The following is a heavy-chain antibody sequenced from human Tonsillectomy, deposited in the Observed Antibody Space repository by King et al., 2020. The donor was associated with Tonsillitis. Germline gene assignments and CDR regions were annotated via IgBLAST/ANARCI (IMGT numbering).Heavy chain of an antibody. J-gene: IGHJ3*02. D-gene: IGHD6-6*01. CDR2: ISWNSGSI. Sequence: VQLVESGGGLVQPGRSLRLSCAASGFTFDDYAMHWVRQAPGKGLEWVSGISWNSGSIGYAESVKGRFTISRDNAKNSLYLQMNSLRAEDTALYYCAKDMRIAARRGAFDIWGQGTMVTVSS. V-gene: IGHV3-9*01. CDR1: GFTFDDYA. CDR3: AKDMRIAARRGAFDI.